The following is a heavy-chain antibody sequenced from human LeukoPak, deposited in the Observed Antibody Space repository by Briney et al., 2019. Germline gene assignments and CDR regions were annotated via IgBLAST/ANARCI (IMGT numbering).Heavy chain of an antibody. CDR3: ARVSGYITMVRGAPRWFDP. Sequence: SETLSLTCTASGGSISSYYWSWVRQPPGKGLEWVGYIYYSGSTNYNPSLKSRVTISVDTSKNQFSLKLSSVTAADTAVYYWARVSGYITMVRGAPRWFDPWGQGTLVTVSS. CDR2: IYYSGST. V-gene: IGHV4-59*12. D-gene: IGHD3-10*01. J-gene: IGHJ5*02. CDR1: GGSISSYY.